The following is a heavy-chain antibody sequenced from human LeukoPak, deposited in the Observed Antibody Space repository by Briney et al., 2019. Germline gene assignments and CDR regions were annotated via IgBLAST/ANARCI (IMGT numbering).Heavy chain of an antibody. D-gene: IGHD3-16*01. CDR2: IHMSGST. Sequence: SETLSLTCTVSGDSLTNSPYYWSWVRQPAGKGLEWIGRIHMSGSTDYNPSFKSRVTMSVDTSKNQLSLKLRSVTAADTAVYYCARVVWGGDYHYSMDVWGKGTTVIVSS. CDR1: GDSLTNSPYY. V-gene: IGHV4-61*02. J-gene: IGHJ6*03. CDR3: ARVVWGGDYHYSMDV.